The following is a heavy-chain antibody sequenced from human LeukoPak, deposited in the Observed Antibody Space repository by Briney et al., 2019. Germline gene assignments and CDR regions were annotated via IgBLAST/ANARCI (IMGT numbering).Heavy chain of an antibody. CDR3: AGGGGVGAKY. CDR2: SFFKTNT. V-gene: IGHV3-53*01. CDR1: GFTFSSYS. J-gene: IGHJ4*02. D-gene: IGHD1-26*01. Sequence: GGSLRLSCAASGFTFSSYSMSWVRQAPGKGLEWVSFSFFKTNTYYADSVKGRFTMSRDNSKSTVYLQMDSLRAEDAAIYYCAGGGGVGAKYWGQGILVTVSS.